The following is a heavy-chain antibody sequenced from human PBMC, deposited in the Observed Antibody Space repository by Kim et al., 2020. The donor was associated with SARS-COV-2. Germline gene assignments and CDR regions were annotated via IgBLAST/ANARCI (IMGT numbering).Heavy chain of an antibody. CDR3: AREPSTYFDY. J-gene: IGHJ4*02. V-gene: IGHV3-66*01. CDR2: ST. Sequence: STYYANSVEDRCTTTRDDSKNTVYLQMNSLRGEDTAVYFCAREPSTYFDYWGQRTLVTVSS.